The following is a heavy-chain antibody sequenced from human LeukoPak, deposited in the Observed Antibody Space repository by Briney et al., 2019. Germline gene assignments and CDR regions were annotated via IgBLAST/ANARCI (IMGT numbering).Heavy chain of an antibody. CDR2: TYYASKWYN. CDR1: GDSVSGNSVA. Sequence: SQTLSLTCAISGDSVSGNSVAWNWIRQSPSRGLEWPGRTYYASKWYNDYAISVKSRITVNPDTSKNQFSLQLNSVTPEDTAVYFCARGRSSAFDSWGQGTLVTVSS. CDR3: ARGRSSAFDS. J-gene: IGHJ4*02. D-gene: IGHD3-10*01. V-gene: IGHV6-1*01.